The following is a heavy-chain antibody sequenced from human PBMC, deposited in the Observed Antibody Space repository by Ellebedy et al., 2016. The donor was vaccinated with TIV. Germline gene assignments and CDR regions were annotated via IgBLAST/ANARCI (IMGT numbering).Heavy chain of an antibody. CDR3: ASVANCGGDCYNGALDI. V-gene: IGHV1-2*02. CDR2: VNPHSGGT. CDR1: GYTFTGYY. Sequence: ASVKVSCKASGYTFTGYYIHWVRQAPGQGLEWMGWVNPHSGGTNCAQRFQGRVTMTRDTSISTVYMELSRLRSDDTAVYYCASVANCGGDCYNGALDIWGQGTMVTVSS. J-gene: IGHJ3*02. D-gene: IGHD2-21*02.